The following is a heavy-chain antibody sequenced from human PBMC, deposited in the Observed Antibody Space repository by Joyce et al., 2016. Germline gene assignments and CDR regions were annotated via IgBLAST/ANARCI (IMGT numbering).Heavy chain of an antibody. CDR3: ARERGSSAHFDF. CDR1: GFTFSDEG. D-gene: IGHD6-6*01. CDR2: ISYSSTYI. J-gene: IGHJ4*02. Sequence: EVQLVESGGGLVKPGGSLRLSCAASGFTFSDEGMNWVRQAPGKGLEWVSFISYSSTYIYYADSVKGRFTISRDNAKNSLYLQMNSLRGEDTALYYCARERGSSAHFDFWGQGTLVIVSS. V-gene: IGHV3-21*02.